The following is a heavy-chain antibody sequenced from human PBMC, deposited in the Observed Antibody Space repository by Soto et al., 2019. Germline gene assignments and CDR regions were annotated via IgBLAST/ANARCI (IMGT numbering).Heavy chain of an antibody. D-gene: IGHD6-19*01. Sequence: GASVKVSCKASGYTFTGYYMHWVRQAPGQGLEWMGWINPNSGGTNYAQKFQGWVTMTRDTSISTAYMELSRLRSDDTAVYYCAISPPGYSSGWFDYWGQGTLVTVSS. J-gene: IGHJ4*02. CDR1: GYTFTGYY. V-gene: IGHV1-2*04. CDR3: AISPPGYSSGWFDY. CDR2: INPNSGGT.